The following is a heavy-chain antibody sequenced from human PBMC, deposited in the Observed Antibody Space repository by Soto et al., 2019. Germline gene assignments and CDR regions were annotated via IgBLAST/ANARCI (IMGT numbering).Heavy chain of an antibody. Sequence: PSETLCLTCTVAGGSISSGDCYWSWIHQPPGKGLEWIGSIYYSGSTYYNPSLKSRVTISVDTSKNQFSLKLNSVTAADTAVYYCASRHSSPYFDYWGQGTLVTVSS. CDR1: GGSISSGDCY. CDR3: ASRHSSPYFDY. D-gene: IGHD6-13*01. J-gene: IGHJ4*02. V-gene: IGHV4-30-4*01. CDR2: IYYSGST.